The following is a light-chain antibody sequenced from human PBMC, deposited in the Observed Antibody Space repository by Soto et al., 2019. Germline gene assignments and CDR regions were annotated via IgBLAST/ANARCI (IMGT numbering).Light chain of an antibody. V-gene: IGKV1-33*01. CDR3: QQYESLPLT. J-gene: IGKJ5*01. CDR1: QDINKN. CDR2: DAS. Sequence: DIQMTQSPSSLSASVGDRVTITCQASQDINKNLIWYQQKPGKAPKLLIYDASDLETGVPSRFSGSGSGTGLTFTISSLQPEDFATYYCQQYESLPLTFGQGTRLEI.